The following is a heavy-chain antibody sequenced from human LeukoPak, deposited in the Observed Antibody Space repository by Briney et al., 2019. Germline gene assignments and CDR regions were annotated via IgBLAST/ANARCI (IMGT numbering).Heavy chain of an antibody. CDR2: IIPIFGTA. D-gene: IGHD6-13*01. CDR1: GGTFSSYA. J-gene: IGHJ5*02. CDR3: ARYLAAAGTIGLNWFDP. Sequence: GASVKVSCKASGGTFSSYAISWVRQAPGQGLEWMGGIIPIFGTANYAQKFQGRVTITADKSTSTAYMELSSLRSEDTAVYYCARYLAAAGTIGLNWFDPWGQGTLVTVSS. V-gene: IGHV1-69*06.